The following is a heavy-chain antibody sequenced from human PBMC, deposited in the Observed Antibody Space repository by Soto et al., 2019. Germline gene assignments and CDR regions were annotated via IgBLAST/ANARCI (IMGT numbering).Heavy chain of an antibody. CDR1: GFTFSSYD. V-gene: IGHV3-13*01. Sequence: EVQLVESGGGLVQPGGSLRLSCAASGFTFSSYDMHWVRQVAGKGLEWVSALGVAGDTYYPDSVKGRFTISSENAKNSLYLQMNSLRAEDTAVYYCASGGWGSSWYEGGSRIDYWGQGTLVTVSS. J-gene: IGHJ4*02. CDR2: LGVAGDT. CDR3: ASGGWGSSWYEGGSRIDY. D-gene: IGHD6-13*01.